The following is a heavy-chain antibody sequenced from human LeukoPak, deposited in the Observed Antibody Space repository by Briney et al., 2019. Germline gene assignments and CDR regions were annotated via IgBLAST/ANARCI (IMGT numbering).Heavy chain of an antibody. CDR3: ALGEGSGSYYQYNWFDP. D-gene: IGHD3-10*01. J-gene: IGHJ5*02. CDR2: IYYSGST. CDR1: GGSISSSSYY. Sequence: PSETLSLTCTVSGGSISSSSYYWGWIRQPPGKGLEWIGSIYYSGSTYYNPSLKSRVTISVDTSKNQFSLKLSSVTAADTAVYYCALGEGSGSYYQYNWFDPWGQGTLVTVSS. V-gene: IGHV4-39*01.